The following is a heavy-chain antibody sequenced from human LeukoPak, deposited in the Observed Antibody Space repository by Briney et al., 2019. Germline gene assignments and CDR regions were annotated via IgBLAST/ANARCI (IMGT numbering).Heavy chain of an antibody. J-gene: IGHJ4*02. CDR1: GVSISSSSYY. CDR2: IYYSGST. Sequence: PSETLSLTCTVSGVSISSSSYYWGWIRQPPGKGLEWIGSIYYSGSTYYNPSLKSRVTISVDTSKNQFSLKLGSVTAADTAVYYCARDRQGVWGQGTLVTVSS. CDR3: ARDRQGV. V-gene: IGHV4-39*07.